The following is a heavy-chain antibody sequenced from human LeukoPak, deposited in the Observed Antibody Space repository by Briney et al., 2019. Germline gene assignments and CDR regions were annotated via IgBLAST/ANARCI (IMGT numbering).Heavy chain of an antibody. V-gene: IGHV4-59*01. CDR3: ARAGYSYGSAGAFDI. Sequence: SETLSLTCTVSGGSISSYYWSWIRQPPGKGLEWIGYIYYSGSTNYNPSLKSRVTISVDTSKNQFSLKLSSVTAADTAVYYCARAGYSYGSAGAFDIWGQGTMVTVSS. D-gene: IGHD5-18*01. CDR2: IYYSGST. J-gene: IGHJ3*02. CDR1: GGSISSYY.